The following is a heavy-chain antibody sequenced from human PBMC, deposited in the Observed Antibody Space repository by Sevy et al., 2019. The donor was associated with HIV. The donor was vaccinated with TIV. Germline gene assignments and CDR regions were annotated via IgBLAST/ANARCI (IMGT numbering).Heavy chain of an antibody. J-gene: IGHJ6*02. CDR1: GFTLSDYY. CDR3: ARDHVKDGKGGDYYYHAMDV. D-gene: IGHD3-16*01. CDR2: ISGSDDSGGDDTI. Sequence: GESLKISCTASGFTLSDYYMSWIRQAPGKGLQWISYISGSDDSGGDDTIYYADSVKGRFTISRDNDKNSLYLEMSSLRADDTAVYYCARDHVKDGKGGDYYYHAMDVWGRGTTVTVSS. V-gene: IGHV3-11*01.